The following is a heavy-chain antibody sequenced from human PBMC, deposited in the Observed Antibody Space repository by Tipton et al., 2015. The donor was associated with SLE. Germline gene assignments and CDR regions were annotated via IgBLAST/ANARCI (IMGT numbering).Heavy chain of an antibody. J-gene: IGHJ4*02. V-gene: IGHV4-34*01. CDR1: GGSFSGYY. Sequence: TLSLTCAVYGGSFSGYYWSWIRQPPGKGLEWIGEINHSGSTNYNPSLKSRVTISLDTSKNQFSLKLNSVTAADTAVYYCARHRQLANFDHWGQGTLVTVSS. D-gene: IGHD1-1*01. CDR2: INHSGST. CDR3: ARHRQLANFDH.